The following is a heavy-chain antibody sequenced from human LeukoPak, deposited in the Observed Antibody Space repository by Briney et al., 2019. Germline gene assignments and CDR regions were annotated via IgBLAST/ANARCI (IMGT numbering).Heavy chain of an antibody. V-gene: IGHV1-18*01. CDR1: GYSKNFYG. CDR2: ISAQHGQT. D-gene: IGHD3-22*01. J-gene: IGHJ4*02. Sequence: ASVKVSCKTSGYSKNFYGITWVRQVAGQGLEWMGWISAQHGQTEYAPNSQDRVTMTTDTDMNTAYMELRSLRSDDTAVYYCARDRGGYYDSSGLDYWGQGTLVTVSS. CDR3: ARDRGGYYDSSGLDY.